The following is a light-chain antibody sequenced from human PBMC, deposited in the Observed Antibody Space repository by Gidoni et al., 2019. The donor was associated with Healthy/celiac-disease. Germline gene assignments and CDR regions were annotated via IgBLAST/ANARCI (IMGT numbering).Light chain of an antibody. Sequence: ELVLTQSPGTLSLSPGERATLSCRASQSVSSSYLAWYQQKPGQAPRLIIYGASSRATGIPDRISGRGSGTDFTLTISRLEPEDFAVYYCQQYGSSLLTFGGGTKVEIK. V-gene: IGKV3-20*01. J-gene: IGKJ4*01. CDR2: GAS. CDR3: QQYGSSLLT. CDR1: QSVSSSY.